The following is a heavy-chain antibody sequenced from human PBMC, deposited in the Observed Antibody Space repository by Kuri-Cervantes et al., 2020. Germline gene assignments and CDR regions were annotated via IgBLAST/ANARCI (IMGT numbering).Heavy chain of an antibody. CDR2: IKSKTDGGTT. V-gene: IGHV3-15*01. CDR3: ARDHRKSGSYYYYGMDV. J-gene: IGHJ6*02. CDR1: GFTFSNAW. D-gene: IGHD1-26*01. Sequence: GESLKISCAASGFTFSNAWMSWVRQAPGKGLEWVGRIKSKTDGGTTDYAAPVKGRFTISRDDSKNTLYLQMNSLKTEDTAVYYCARDHRKSGSYYYYGMDVWGQGTTVTVSS.